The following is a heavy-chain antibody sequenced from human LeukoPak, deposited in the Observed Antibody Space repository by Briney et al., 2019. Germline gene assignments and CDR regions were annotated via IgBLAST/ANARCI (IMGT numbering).Heavy chain of an antibody. CDR2: ISGGGFST. D-gene: IGHD5-18*01. V-gene: IGHV3-23*01. CDR1: GFTFSTYA. Sequence: GGSLRLSCAASGFTFSTYAMSWVRQAPGKGLEWVSSISGGGFSTYYADSVKGRFTISRDNSKNTLYLQMNSLRAEDTAVYYCAKGDSTSPRYYFDYWGQGTLVTVSS. J-gene: IGHJ4*02. CDR3: AKGDSTSPRYYFDY.